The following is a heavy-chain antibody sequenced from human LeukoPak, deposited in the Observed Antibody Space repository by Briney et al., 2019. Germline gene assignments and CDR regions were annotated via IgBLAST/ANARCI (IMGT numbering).Heavy chain of an antibody. Sequence: TGASLKISCKASGYSFTSYWIGWVRPMPGKGLECMGIIHPGDSETRYSPSFQGQVTISADKSISTAYLQWSGLKASDTAMYYCARRLGATQPYFDFWGQGALVTVSS. CDR2: IHPGDSET. CDR3: ARRLGATQPYFDF. D-gene: IGHD1-26*01. V-gene: IGHV5-51*01. J-gene: IGHJ4*02. CDR1: GYSFTSYW.